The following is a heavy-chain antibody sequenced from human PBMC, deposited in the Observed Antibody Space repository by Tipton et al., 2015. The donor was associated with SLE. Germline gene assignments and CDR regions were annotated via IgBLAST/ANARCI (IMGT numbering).Heavy chain of an antibody. Sequence: SLRLSCAASGFTFSGSAMHWVRQASGKGLEWVGRIRSKANSYATAYAASGKGRFTISRDDSKNTAYLQMNSLKTEDTAVYYCTIPPGGTVSVDYWGQGTLVTVSS. CDR3: TIPPGGTVSVDY. V-gene: IGHV3-73*01. D-gene: IGHD3-16*01. CDR2: IRSKANSYAT. J-gene: IGHJ4*02. CDR1: GFTFSGSA.